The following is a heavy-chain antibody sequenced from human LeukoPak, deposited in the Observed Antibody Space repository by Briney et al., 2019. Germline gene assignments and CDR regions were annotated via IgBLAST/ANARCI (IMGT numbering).Heavy chain of an antibody. V-gene: IGHV4-39*01. CDR3: ARHLPDYYDFSYYYMDV. J-gene: IGHJ6*03. Sequence: SETLSLTCTVSGDTISSSSYFWGWFRQPPGKGLNWIGSISSGGNSFYNPSLKSRVTISVDTSKNQFSLKLTSVTAADTAVYYCARHLPDYYDFSYYYMDVWGKGTTVIGSS. CDR2: ISSGGNS. CDR1: GDTISSSSYF. D-gene: IGHD3-3*01.